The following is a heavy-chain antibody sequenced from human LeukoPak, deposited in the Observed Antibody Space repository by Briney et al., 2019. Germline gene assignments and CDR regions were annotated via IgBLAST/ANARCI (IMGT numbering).Heavy chain of an antibody. J-gene: IGHJ4*02. CDR2: VSAAGTNK. V-gene: IGHV3-30-3*02. Sequence: GGSLRLSCAASGFTFSNYAMHWVRQAPGKGLGWVAVVSAAGTNKYYVDSVKGRFTISRDNSKNTLYLQMNSLTFEDTAVYFCAKKGENNGYYDYFDYWGQGTLVTVSS. CDR3: AKKGENNGYYDYFDY. CDR1: GFTFSNYA. D-gene: IGHD3-22*01.